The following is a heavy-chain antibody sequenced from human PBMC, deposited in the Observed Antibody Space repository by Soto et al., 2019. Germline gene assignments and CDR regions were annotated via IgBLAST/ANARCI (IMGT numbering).Heavy chain of an antibody. V-gene: IGHV4-34*01. Sequence: QVQLQQWGAGLLKPSETLSLTCAVYGGSFSGYYWSWIRQPPGKGLEWIGEINHSGSTNYNPSLKSRVTISVDTSKNQFSLMLSSVTAADTAVYYCARAPMITFGGVIVTSYYYYGMDVWGQGTTVTVSS. J-gene: IGHJ6*02. CDR1: GGSFSGYY. CDR3: ARAPMITFGGVIVTSYYYYGMDV. CDR2: INHSGST. D-gene: IGHD3-16*02.